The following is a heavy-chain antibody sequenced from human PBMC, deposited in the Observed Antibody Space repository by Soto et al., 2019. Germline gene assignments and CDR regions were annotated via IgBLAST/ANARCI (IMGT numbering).Heavy chain of an antibody. J-gene: IGHJ4*02. CDR1: GYSISSSNW. Sequence: SETLSLTCAVSGYSISSSNWWGWIRQPPGKGLEWIGYIYYSGTTYYNPSLKSRVTMSVDTSKNQFSLKLTSVTAVDTAVYYCERREIQGPIDYWGQGTLVT. CDR3: ERREIQGPIDY. D-gene: IGHD1-26*01. V-gene: IGHV4-28*01. CDR2: IYYSGTT.